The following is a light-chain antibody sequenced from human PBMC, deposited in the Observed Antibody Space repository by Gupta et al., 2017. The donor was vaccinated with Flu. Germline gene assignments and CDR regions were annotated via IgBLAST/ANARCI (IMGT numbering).Light chain of an antibody. CDR1: QSVLYSSNNKNY. CDR2: WAS. J-gene: IGKJ1*01. V-gene: IGKV4-1*01. CDR3: QQYYSTLWT. Sequence: DIVMTQSPDSLAVSLGERATINCKSSQSVLYSSNNKNYLAWYQQKPGQPPKLLIYWASTRESGVPDRFSGSGSGTDFTLTISILHAEDVAVYYCQQYYSTLWTFGQGTKVEIK.